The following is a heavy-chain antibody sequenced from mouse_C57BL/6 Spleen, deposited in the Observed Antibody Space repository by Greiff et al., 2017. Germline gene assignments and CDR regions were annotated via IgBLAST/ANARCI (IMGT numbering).Heavy chain of an antibody. D-gene: IGHD2-4*01. CDR2: FYPRSGNI. CDR3: ARKRDEYDVGQAMAY. CDR1: GYTFTSYG. J-gene: IGHJ4*01. V-gene: IGHV1-81*01. Sequence: VQVMESGAELARPGASVKLSCKASGYTFTSYGISWVKQRTGQGLEWIGEFYPRSGNIYYNEKFKGKATLTADKSSSTAYMELRSLTSEDSAVYFCARKRDEYDVGQAMAYWGQGTSVTVSA.